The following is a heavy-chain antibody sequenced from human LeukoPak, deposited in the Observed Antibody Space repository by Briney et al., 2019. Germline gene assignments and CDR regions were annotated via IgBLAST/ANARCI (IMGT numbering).Heavy chain of an antibody. V-gene: IGHV3-23*01. CDR3: AKARYCTSTNCYGLDC. CDR1: GFTFSSHA. CDR2: ISGSGGST. Sequence: PGGSLRLSCAASGFTFSSHAMSWVRQAPGKRLEWVSAISGSGGSTDYADSVKGRFTISRDNSKNTVYLQMNSLRAEDTAVYYCAKARYCTSTNCYGLDCRGQGTLVSVSS. D-gene: IGHD2-2*01. J-gene: IGHJ4*02.